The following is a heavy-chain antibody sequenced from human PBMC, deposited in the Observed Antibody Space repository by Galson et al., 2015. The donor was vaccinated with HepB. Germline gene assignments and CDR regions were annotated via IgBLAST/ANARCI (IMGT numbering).Heavy chain of an antibody. CDR3: ARGFRGRSSSWYNY. Sequence: SEPLSLTCAVYGGSFSGIYWSWIRQPPGKGLEWIGEIDHSGNTNYNTSLKSRVTISVDTSKNQFSLKLSSVTVADTAVYFCARGFRGRSSSWYNYWGQGTQVTVSS. CDR2: IDHSGNT. CDR1: GGSFSGIY. D-gene: IGHD6-13*01. J-gene: IGHJ4*02. V-gene: IGHV4-34*01.